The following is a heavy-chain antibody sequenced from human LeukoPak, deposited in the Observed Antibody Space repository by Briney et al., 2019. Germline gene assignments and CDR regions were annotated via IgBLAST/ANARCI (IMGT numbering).Heavy chain of an antibody. CDR2: IYYSGST. D-gene: IGHD6-6*01. J-gene: IGHJ4*02. Sequence: SETLSLTCTVSGGSISSYYWSWIRQPPGKGLEWIGYIYYSGSTNYNPSLKSRVTISVDTSKNQFSLKLGSVTAADTAVYYCARGSEYSSSSHYFDYWGQGTLVTVSS. CDR3: ARGSEYSSSSHYFDY. CDR1: GGSISSYY. V-gene: IGHV4-59*01.